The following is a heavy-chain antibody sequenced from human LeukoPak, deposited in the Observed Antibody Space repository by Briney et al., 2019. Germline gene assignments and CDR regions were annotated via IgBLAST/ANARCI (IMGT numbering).Heavy chain of an antibody. CDR3: AREEHGGYFDD. J-gene: IGHJ4*02. V-gene: IGHV1-46*01. D-gene: IGHD2-15*01. Sequence: ASVKVSCKASGYTFTNYYIHWVRQAPGQGLEWMGLINPSGTGTNYAQKFRGRVTLTRDTSTTTVYMELSSLRSEDTAVYYCAREEHGGYFDDWGQGNPVTVSS. CDR1: GYTFTNYY. CDR2: INPSGTGT.